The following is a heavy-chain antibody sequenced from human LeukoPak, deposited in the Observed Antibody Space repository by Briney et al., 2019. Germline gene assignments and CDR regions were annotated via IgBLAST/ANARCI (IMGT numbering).Heavy chain of an antibody. D-gene: IGHD5-24*01. J-gene: IGHJ4*02. Sequence: PGGSLRLSCAASGFTFSDYWVSWVRQAPGKGLEWVAYIKQDGSDKYYVDSVKGRFTISKDNAKNSLYLQMNSLRDEDSAVYYCARANYCFDYWGQGTLVTVSS. CDR3: ARANYCFDY. V-gene: IGHV3-7*01. CDR2: IKQDGSDK. CDR1: GFTFSDYW.